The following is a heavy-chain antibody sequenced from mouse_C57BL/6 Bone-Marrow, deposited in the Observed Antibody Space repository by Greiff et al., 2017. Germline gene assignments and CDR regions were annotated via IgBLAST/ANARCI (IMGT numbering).Heavy chain of an antibody. Sequence: QVQLQQSGAELVKPGASVKISCKASGYAFSSYWMNWVKQRPGKGLEWIGQIYPGDGDTNYNGKFKGKATLTADKSSSTAYMQLSSLTSEDSAVYFCARSHYYGSLYFDYWGQGTTLTVSS. CDR1: GYAFSSYW. CDR2: IYPGDGDT. J-gene: IGHJ2*01. V-gene: IGHV1-80*01. D-gene: IGHD1-1*01. CDR3: ARSHYYGSLYFDY.